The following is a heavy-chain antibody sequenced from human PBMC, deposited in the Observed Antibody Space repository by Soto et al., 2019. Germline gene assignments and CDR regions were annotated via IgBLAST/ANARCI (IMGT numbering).Heavy chain of an antibody. J-gene: IGHJ4*01. CDR3: AHGNSGYDYWDFDY. CDR2: IYWDDYK. D-gene: IGHD5-12*01. V-gene: IGHV2-5*02. Sequence: SGPTLVNPTQTLTLNCTFSGFSLSTSGVGGGWIRQPPGKALERLALIYWDDYKRYSPSLKSRLTITKDTSKNQVVLTMTTMDPVDTDTYYCAHGNSGYDYWDFDYWGQGTLVTVSS. CDR1: GFSLSTSGVG.